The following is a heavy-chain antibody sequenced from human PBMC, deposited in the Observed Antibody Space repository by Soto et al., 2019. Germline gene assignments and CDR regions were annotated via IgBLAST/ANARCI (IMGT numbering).Heavy chain of an antibody. V-gene: IGHV3-49*03. D-gene: IGHD3-3*01. CDR1: GFSARGLY. CDR2: IRNESYQETT. CDR3: SGVECPDKAYFSLY. Sequence: GSLCLACPGSGFSARGLYINRFRQAPGRGLEWLGLIRNESYQETTQYAASMNGTSTNSRDTSNGIAYMNMNTLNIAASAVDYSSGVECPDKAYFSLYWGQGTPVTVSS. J-gene: IGHJ4*02.